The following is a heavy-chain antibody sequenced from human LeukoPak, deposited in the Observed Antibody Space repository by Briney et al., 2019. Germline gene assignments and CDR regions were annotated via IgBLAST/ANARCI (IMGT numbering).Heavy chain of an antibody. J-gene: IGHJ4*02. CDR3: VREGEGPLSKDFDY. CDR1: GFTFTDHY. D-gene: IGHD2/OR15-2a*01. CDR2: IGPHSTFT. V-gene: IGHV1-2*02. Sequence: ASVKVSCKSSGFTFTDHYIHWVRQGPGQGLEWMGYIGPHSTFTSSPQEFQGRVTMTRDASMSTAYMELTRMTSDDTAVYYCVREGEGPLSKDFDYWGQGTLVTVSS.